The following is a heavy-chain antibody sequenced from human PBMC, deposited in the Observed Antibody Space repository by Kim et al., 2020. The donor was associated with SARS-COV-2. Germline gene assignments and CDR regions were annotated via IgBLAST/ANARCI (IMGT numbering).Heavy chain of an antibody. CDR1: GGSFSGYY. D-gene: IGHD1-26*01. V-gene: IGHV4-34*01. CDR2: INHSGST. CDR3: ARGRSGSRVFDY. J-gene: IGHJ4*02. Sequence: SETLSLTCAVYGGSFSGYYWSWIRQPPGKGLEWIGEINHSGSTNYNPSLKSRVTISVDTSKNQFSLKLSSVTAADTAVYYCARGRSGSRVFDYWGQGTLVTVSS.